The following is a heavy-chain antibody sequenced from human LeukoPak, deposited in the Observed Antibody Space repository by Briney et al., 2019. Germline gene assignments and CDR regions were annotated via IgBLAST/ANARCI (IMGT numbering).Heavy chain of an antibody. CDR2: IYYNGHT. Sequence: SETLSLTCTVSGGSIATYYWSWIRQPPGKGLEWIGYIYYNGHTDYNPSLKSRVTISVHTSKNQFSLKLSSVTAADTAVYYCARVSGYDWESSYDYWGQGTLVTVSS. D-gene: IGHD5-12*01. CDR1: GGSIATYY. CDR3: ARVSGYDWESSYDY. J-gene: IGHJ4*02. V-gene: IGHV4-59*01.